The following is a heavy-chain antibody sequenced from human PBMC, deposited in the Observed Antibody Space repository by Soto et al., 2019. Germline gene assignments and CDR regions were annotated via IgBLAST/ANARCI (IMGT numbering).Heavy chain of an antibody. Sequence: GGSLRLSCAASGFTVSSNYMSWVRQAPGKGLEWVSVIYSGGSTYYADSVKGRFTISRDNSKNTLYLQMNSLRAEDTAVYYCARLAYCGGDCYWRLGDAFDIWGQGTMVTVSS. CDR3: ARLAYCGGDCYWRLGDAFDI. V-gene: IGHV3-66*04. J-gene: IGHJ3*02. D-gene: IGHD2-21*01. CDR2: IYSGGST. CDR1: GFTVSSNY.